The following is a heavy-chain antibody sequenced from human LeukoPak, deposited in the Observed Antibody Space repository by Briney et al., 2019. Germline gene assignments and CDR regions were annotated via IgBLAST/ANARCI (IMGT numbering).Heavy chain of an antibody. V-gene: IGHV3-33*01. CDR3: ARDSHYYDSSGYYY. D-gene: IGHD3-22*01. J-gene: IGHJ4*02. CDR1: GFTFSIYG. CDR2: IWYDGSNK. Sequence: GRSLRLSCAASGFTFSIYGMHWVRQAPGKGLERVAVIWYDGSNKYYADSVKGRFTISRDNSKNTLYLQMNSLRAEDTAVYYCARDSHYYDSSGYYYWGQGTLVTVSS.